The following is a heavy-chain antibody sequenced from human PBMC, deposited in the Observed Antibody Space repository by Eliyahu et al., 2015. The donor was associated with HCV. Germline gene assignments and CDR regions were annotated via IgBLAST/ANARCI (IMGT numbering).Heavy chain of an antibody. CDR3: ARVVRFGEFDF. CDR1: GFTFRDYY. J-gene: IGHJ4*02. V-gene: IGHV3-11*01. Sequence: QVLLVESGGGLVKPGGSLRLSCAASGFTFRDYYMSWIRQTPGKGLEWIAYISDGGTTIHYADSVKGRFTASRDNANNLLNLQMNSLRVDDTALYYCARVVRFGEFDFWGQGTLVTVS. CDR2: ISDGGTTI. D-gene: IGHD3-16*01.